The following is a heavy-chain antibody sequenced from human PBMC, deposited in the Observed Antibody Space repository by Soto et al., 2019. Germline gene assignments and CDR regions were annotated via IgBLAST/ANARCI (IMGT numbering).Heavy chain of an antibody. CDR1: GYTFTSYA. J-gene: IGHJ6*02. CDR2: INACNGNT. V-gene: IGHV1-3*05. Sequence: QVQLVQSGAEEKKPGASVKVSCKASGYTFTSYAMHWVRQAPGQRLEWMGWINACNGNTKYSQKFQGRVTITRDTSASTAYMELSSLRSEDTAVYYCARGTGSGMDVWGQGSTVTVSS. D-gene: IGHD3-10*01. CDR3: ARGTGSGMDV.